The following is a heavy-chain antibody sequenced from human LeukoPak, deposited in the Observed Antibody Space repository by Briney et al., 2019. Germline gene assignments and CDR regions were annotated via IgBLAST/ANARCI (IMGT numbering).Heavy chain of an antibody. CDR3: ARGEDY. V-gene: IGHV3-23*01. CDR2: LIGSGGST. J-gene: IGHJ4*02. Sequence: GGSLRLSCAASGFTFSSYAMSWVRQAPGKGLEWVSALIGSGGSTYYADSVKGRFTISRDNSKNSLNLQMNSLRDEDTAVYYCARGEDYWGQGTLVTVSS. CDR1: GFTFSSYA.